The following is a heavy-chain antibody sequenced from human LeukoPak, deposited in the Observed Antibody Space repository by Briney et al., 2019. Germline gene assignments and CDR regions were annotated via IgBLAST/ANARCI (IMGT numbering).Heavy chain of an antibody. D-gene: IGHD4-17*01. V-gene: IGHV3-21*01. Sequence: GGSLRLSCAASGFTFSSYNMNWVRQAPGKGLEWVSLISSNTSYIHYADSVKGRFTISRDNAKNSVFLQMNSLRAEDTAVYYCARDTSTVTNREFDYWGQGTLVTVSS. CDR1: GFTFSSYN. CDR2: ISSNTSYI. CDR3: ARDTSTVTNREFDY. J-gene: IGHJ4*02.